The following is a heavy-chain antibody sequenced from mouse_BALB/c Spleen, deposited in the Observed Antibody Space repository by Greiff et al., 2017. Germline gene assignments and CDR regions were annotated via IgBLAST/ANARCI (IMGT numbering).Heavy chain of an antibody. CDR1: GYTFTSYY. J-gene: IGHJ1*01. V-gene: IGHV1S56*01. CDR2: IYPGNVNT. D-gene: IGHD2-14*01. CDR3: ARSYYRYDDWYFDV. Sequence: VQLQESGPELVKPGASVRISCKASGYTFTSYYIHWVKQRPGQGLEWIGWIYPGNVNTKYNEKFKGKATLTADKSSSTAYMQLSSLTSEDSAVYFCARSYYRYDDWYFDVWGAGTTVTVSS.